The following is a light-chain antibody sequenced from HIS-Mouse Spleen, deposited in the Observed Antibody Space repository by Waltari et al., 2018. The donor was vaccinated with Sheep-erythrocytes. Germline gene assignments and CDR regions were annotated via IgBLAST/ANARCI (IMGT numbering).Light chain of an antibody. J-gene: IGLJ3*02. Sequence: QSALTQPASVSGSPGQSITISCTGTSSDVGSYILVSWYQQHPGKAPQLMIYEGSKRPSGVSNRFSGSKSGNTASLTISGLQAEDEADYYCCSYAGSSTWVFGGGTKLTVL. CDR1: SSDVGSYIL. V-gene: IGLV2-23*01. CDR2: EGS. CDR3: CSYAGSSTWV.